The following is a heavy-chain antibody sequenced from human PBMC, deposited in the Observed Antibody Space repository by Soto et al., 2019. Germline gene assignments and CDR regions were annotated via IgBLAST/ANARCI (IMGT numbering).Heavy chain of an antibody. D-gene: IGHD6-19*01. J-gene: IGHJ4*02. V-gene: IGHV1-8*01. CDR2: FNPKNGKT. Sequence: GASVKVSCKASGYTFTSYDINWVRQATGQGLEWMGCFNPKNGKTIYAQKFQGRVTMTENTSTDTAYMELSSLRSEDTAVYYCATWGSSGWYYFDYWGQGTLVTVSS. CDR3: ATWGSSGWYYFDY. CDR1: GYTFTSYD.